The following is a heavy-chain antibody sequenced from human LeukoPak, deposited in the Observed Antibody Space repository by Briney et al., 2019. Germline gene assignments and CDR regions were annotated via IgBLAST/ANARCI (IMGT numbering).Heavy chain of an antibody. Sequence: GGSLRLSCAASGFTFHNNGMSWVRQAPGKGLEWVSAISGSSRSTYHAESVKGRFTISRDNSKNTLFLQMNSLRAEDTAVYYCARDCGQYCSGGSAMYYFDYWGQGTLVTVSS. V-gene: IGHV3-23*01. CDR1: GFTFHNNG. CDR3: ARDCGQYCSGGSAMYYFDY. D-gene: IGHD2-15*01. CDR2: ISGSSRST. J-gene: IGHJ4*02.